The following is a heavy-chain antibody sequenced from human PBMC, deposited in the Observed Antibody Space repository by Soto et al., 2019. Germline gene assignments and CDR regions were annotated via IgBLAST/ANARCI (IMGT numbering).Heavy chain of an antibody. J-gene: IGHJ6*03. CDR1: GYTFSDYD. V-gene: IGHV1-3*01. CDR2: ISGGNDNT. D-gene: IGHD3-10*01. Sequence: QVQLVQSGAEVKKPGASVKVSCKASGYTFSDYDMHWVRQAPGQRLEWMGWISGGNDNTKYSQKFQGRVTFTRDTSASTAYMELSSRTFEDTAIYYCARPLAGAREGGYYMDVWGKGTTVIVSS. CDR3: ARPLAGAREGGYYMDV.